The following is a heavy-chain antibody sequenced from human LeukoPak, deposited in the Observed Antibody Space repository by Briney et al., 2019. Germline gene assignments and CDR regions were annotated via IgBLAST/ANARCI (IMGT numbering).Heavy chain of an antibody. Sequence: GSLRLSCAASGFTFSSYSMNWVRQPPGKGLEWIASGDYSGGTYYNPSLESRVAISADMSKNQFSLKLTSVTGADTAVYYCARHAYYGTYGDYWGQGTLVTVSS. V-gene: IGHV4-59*04. CDR2: GDYSGGT. J-gene: IGHJ4*02. CDR1: GFTFSSYSMN. CDR3: ARHAYYGTYGDY. D-gene: IGHD4-11*01.